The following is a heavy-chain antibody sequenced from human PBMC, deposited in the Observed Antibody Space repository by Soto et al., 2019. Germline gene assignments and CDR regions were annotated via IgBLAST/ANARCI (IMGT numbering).Heavy chain of an antibody. D-gene: IGHD2-2*01. J-gene: IGHJ6*02. CDR3: ARLGSPVVPAYYYYYGMDV. CDR1: GGSISSGDYY. Sequence: SETLSLTCTVSGGSISSGDYYRSWIRQPPGKGLEWIGYVYYSGSTYYNPSLKSRVTISVDTSKNQFSLKLSSVTAADTAVYYCARLGSPVVPAYYYYYGMDVWGQGTTVTVSS. V-gene: IGHV4-30-4*01. CDR2: VYYSGST.